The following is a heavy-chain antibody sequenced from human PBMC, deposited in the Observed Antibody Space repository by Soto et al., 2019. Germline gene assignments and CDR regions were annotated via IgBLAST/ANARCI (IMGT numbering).Heavy chain of an antibody. D-gene: IGHD3-10*01. CDR2: ISAYNGNT. Sequence: ASVKVSCKAAGGTFSSDSFSWVRQAPGQGLEWMGWISAYNGNTNYAQKLQGRVTMTTDTSTSTAYMELSSLRSEDTAVYYCARDMGFGLSDYWGQGTLVTVSS. V-gene: IGHV1-18*01. CDR1: GGTFSSDS. J-gene: IGHJ4*02. CDR3: ARDMGFGLSDY.